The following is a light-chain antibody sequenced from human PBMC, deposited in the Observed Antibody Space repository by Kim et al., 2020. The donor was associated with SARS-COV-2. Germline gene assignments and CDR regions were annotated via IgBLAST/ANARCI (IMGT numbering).Light chain of an antibody. CDR1: QDISNY. CDR2: AAS. J-gene: IGKJ1*01. CDR3: QIYNAAPWT. V-gene: IGKV1-27*01. Sequence: SASVGDRATITCRASQDISNYVVWYQQKPGKVAKVLIYAASALHSGVPSRFSGGGFGTDFTLTISSLQPEDVATYYCQIYNAAPWTFGQGTKVEI.